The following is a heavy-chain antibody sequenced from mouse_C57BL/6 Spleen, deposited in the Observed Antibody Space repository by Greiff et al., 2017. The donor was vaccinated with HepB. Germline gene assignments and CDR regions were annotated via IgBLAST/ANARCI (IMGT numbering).Heavy chain of an antibody. CDR2: ISYDGSN. V-gene: IGHV3-6*01. D-gene: IGHD2-10*01. Sequence: EVKLLESGPGLVKPSQSLSLTCSVTGYSITSGYYWTWIRQFPGNKLAWMGYISYDGSNNYNQSLKNRISITRDTSKNQFFLKLNSVTTEDTATYYCAREEGNGFLLMDYWGQGTSVTVSS. CDR3: AREEGNGFLLMDY. CDR1: GYSITSGYY. J-gene: IGHJ4*01.